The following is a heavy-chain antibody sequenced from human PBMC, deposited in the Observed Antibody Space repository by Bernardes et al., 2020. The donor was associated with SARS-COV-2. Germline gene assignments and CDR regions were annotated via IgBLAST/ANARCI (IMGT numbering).Heavy chain of an antibody. D-gene: IGHD4-4*01. CDR3: AKSPVPQYESGYYYGMDV. V-gene: IGHV3-30*18. J-gene: IGHJ6*02. Sequence: GSLRLSCAASGFTFSSYGMHWVRQAPGKGLEWVAVISYDGSNKYYADSVKGRFTISRDNSKNTLYLQMNSLRAEDTAVYYCAKSPVPQYESGYYYGMDVWGQGTTVTVSS. CDR2: ISYDGSNK. CDR1: GFTFSSYG.